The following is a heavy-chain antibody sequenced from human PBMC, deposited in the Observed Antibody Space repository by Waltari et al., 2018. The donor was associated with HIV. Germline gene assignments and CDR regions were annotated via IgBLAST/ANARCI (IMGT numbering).Heavy chain of an antibody. CDR3: TRDSRGYDYGLPDC. V-gene: IGHV3-49*02. J-gene: IGHJ4*02. D-gene: IGHD5-18*01. Sequence: EVQLVESGGGLVQPGRSLRRSCTTYGFNVGYDPITWVRQAPGKGLEWIGFIRSTVYGGTTEYAASVKGRFTISRDDSKSIAYLQMDSLKTEDTAIYYCTRDSRGYDYGLPDCWGRGTLVTVSS. CDR2: IRSTVYGGTT. CDR1: GFNVGYDP.